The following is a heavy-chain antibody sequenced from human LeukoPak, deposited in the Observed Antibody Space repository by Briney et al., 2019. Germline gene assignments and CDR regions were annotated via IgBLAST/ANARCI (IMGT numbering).Heavy chain of an antibody. Sequence: PGGALRLSCAASGFTVSSNYMSWVRQAPGEGVEWVSVIYIVGSTYYADSVKGRFTISRDKSKNTLYLQMNSLRAEDTTMYYCASESAVVTAIGYDAFDIWGQGTMVTVSS. V-gene: IGHV3-66*02. CDR1: GFTVSSNY. CDR2: IYIVGST. D-gene: IGHD4-23*01. CDR3: ASESAVVTAIGYDAFDI. J-gene: IGHJ3*02.